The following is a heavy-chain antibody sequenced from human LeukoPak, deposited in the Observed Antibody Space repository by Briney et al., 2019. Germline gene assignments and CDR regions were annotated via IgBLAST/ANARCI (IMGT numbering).Heavy chain of an antibody. J-gene: IGHJ4*02. Sequence: GGSLRLSCAASGFTFSSYSMNWVRQAPGKGLEWVSSISSSSSYIYYADSVKGRFTISRDNAKNSLYLQMNSLRAEDTAVYYCARDLHSSSWYYFDYWGQGTLVTVSS. CDR3: ARDLHSSSWYYFDY. V-gene: IGHV3-21*01. CDR2: ISSSSSYI. D-gene: IGHD6-13*01. CDR1: GFTFSSYS.